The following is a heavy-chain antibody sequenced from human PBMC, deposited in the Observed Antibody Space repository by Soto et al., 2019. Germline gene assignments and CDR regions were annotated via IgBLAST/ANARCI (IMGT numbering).Heavy chain of an antibody. CDR1: GGSISSYY. Sequence: QVQLQESGPGLVKPSETLSLTCTVSGGSISSYYWSWIRQPPGKGLEWIGYIYYSGSTNYNPSLKSRVTISVDTSKNQFSLKLSSVTAADTAVYYCARGRGTVGLDYWGQGTLVTVSS. V-gene: IGHV4-59*01. J-gene: IGHJ4*02. CDR3: ARGRGTVGLDY. CDR2: IYYSGST. D-gene: IGHD4-17*01.